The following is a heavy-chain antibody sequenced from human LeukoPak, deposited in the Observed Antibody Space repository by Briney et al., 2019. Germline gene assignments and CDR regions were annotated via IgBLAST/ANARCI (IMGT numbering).Heavy chain of an antibody. J-gene: IGHJ4*02. CDR3: AKHYYGSGSQKYYFDY. D-gene: IGHD3-10*01. V-gene: IGHV3-30*02. CDR1: GFIFSDYG. Sequence: GGSLRLSCAASGFIFSDYGMHWVRQAPGKGLEWVTLVRNDGSDKYYADSVKGRFTISRDNSKNTLYLQMNSQKPEDTAVYYCAKHYYGSGSQKYYFDYWGQGTLVTVSS. CDR2: VRNDGSDK.